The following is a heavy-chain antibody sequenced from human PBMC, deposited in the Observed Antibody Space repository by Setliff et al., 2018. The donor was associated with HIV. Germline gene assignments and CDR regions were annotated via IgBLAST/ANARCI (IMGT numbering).Heavy chain of an antibody. CDR3: ARSDYYDSSGYSWFDP. V-gene: IGHV1-69*13. Sequence: GASVKVSCKASGGTFSSYVINWVRQAPGQGLEWMGGIIPIFGTANYAQKFQGRVTITADESTSTAYMELSSLRSEDTAVYYCARSDYYDSSGYSWFDPWGQGTLVTVSS. D-gene: IGHD3-22*01. J-gene: IGHJ5*02. CDR1: GGTFSSYV. CDR2: IIPIFGTA.